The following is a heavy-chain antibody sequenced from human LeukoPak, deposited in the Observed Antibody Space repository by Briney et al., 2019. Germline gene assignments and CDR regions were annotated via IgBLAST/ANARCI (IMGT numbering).Heavy chain of an antibody. CDR2: INHSGST. CDR3: ASRAANNWFDP. CDR1: GRPFRLYY. D-gene: IGHD2-15*01. J-gene: IGHJ5*02. V-gene: IGHV4-34*01. Sequence: SDPLSLTCAVYGRPFRLYYWSWTPQPPGKGLEWIGEINHSGSTNYDPSLKSRVTISVDTSKNQFSLKLSSVTAADTGVYYCASRAANNWFDPWGQGTLVTVSS.